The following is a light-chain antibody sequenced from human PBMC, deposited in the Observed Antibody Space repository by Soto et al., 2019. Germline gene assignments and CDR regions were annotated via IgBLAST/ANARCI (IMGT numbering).Light chain of an antibody. V-gene: IGLV1-40*01. CDR1: SSNIGAGYD. CDR2: GNS. J-gene: IGLJ1*01. CDR3: QSYDSSLSVLYV. Sequence: QSVLTQPPSVSGAPGQRVTISCTGSSSNIGAGYDVHWYQQLPGTAPKLLIFGNSNRPSGVPDRFSGSKSGTSASQAIIGLQAEDEADYYCQSYDSSLSVLYVFGTGTKVTVL.